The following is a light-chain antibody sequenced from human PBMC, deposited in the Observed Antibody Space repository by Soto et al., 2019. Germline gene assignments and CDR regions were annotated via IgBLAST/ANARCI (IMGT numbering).Light chain of an antibody. CDR1: SSDIGYYNS. V-gene: IGLV2-14*03. J-gene: IGLJ2*01. CDR2: DVS. CDR3: SAYTTTKIRV. Sequence: QSVLTQPASVSASPGQSITISCTGTSSDIGYYNSVSWYQQHPGKAPQLMIYDVSYRPSGISSRFSGSKSGNTASLSISGVQAEDEADYYCSAYTTTKIRVFGGGTKVTVL.